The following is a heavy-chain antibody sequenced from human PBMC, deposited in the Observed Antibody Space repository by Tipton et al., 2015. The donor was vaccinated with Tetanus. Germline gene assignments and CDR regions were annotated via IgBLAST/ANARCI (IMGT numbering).Heavy chain of an antibody. V-gene: IGHV3-74*01. D-gene: IGHD3-10*01. CDR2: INSDGSST. Sequence: SLRLSCAASGFTFSSYWMHWVRQAPGKGLVWVSRINSDGSSTCYADSVKGRFTISRDNAKNTLYLQMNSLRAEDTAVYYCARGGPGGFYFDSWGQGTLVTVSS. CDR1: GFTFSSYW. J-gene: IGHJ4*02. CDR3: ARGGPGGFYFDS.